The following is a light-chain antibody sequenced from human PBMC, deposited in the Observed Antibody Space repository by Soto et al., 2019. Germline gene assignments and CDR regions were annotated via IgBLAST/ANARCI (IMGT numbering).Light chain of an antibody. CDR1: QPISDY. CDR2: TTS. V-gene: IGKV1-39*01. J-gene: IGKJ5*01. CDR3: QHLNNYPHT. Sequence: DIRMTQSQSAVSASVGDRVTITCLTSQPISDYLNWYQQKPGKAPTLLIYTTSNLQSGVPSRFSGSGSATHFTLTMSSLQPEDCATYYCQHLNNYPHTVGQGTRLEIK.